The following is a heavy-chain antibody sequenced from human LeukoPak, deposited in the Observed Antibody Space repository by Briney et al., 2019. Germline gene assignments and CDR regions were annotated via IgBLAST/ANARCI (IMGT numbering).Heavy chain of an antibody. D-gene: IGHD3-9*01. CDR2: ISSSSSYI. CDR3: ARAGSDYDILTGYHGPYYYYMDV. CDR1: GFTFSSYS. Sequence: PGGSLRLSCAASGFTFSSYSMNWVRQAPGKGLEWVSSISSSSSYIYYADSVKGRFTISRDNAKNSLYLQMNSLRAEDTAVYYCARAGSDYDILTGYHGPYYYYMDVWGKGTTVTVSS. J-gene: IGHJ6*03. V-gene: IGHV3-21*01.